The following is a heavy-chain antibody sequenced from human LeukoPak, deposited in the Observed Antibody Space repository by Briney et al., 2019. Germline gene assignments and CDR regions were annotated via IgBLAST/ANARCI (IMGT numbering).Heavy chain of an antibody. D-gene: IGHD2-21*01. CDR2: MNPNSGNT. J-gene: IGHJ4*02. CDR3: TRSVRNGHIDY. Sequence: GSVKVSFKASGYTFTGYYMHWVRQAPGQGLEWMGWMNPNSGNTGYAQKFQGRVTMTRSTSISTAYMELSSLRFEDTAVYYCTRSVRNGHIDYWGQGTLGTVSS. V-gene: IGHV1-8*02. CDR1: GYTFTGYY.